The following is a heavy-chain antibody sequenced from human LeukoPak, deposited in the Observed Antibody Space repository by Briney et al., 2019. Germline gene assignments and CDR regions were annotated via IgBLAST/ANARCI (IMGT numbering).Heavy chain of an antibody. J-gene: IGHJ5*02. D-gene: IGHD6-13*01. Sequence: KPSETLSLTCAVYGGSFSGYYWSWIRQPPGKGLEWIGEINHSGSTNYNPSLKSRVTISVDTSKNQFSLKLSSVTAADTAVYYCARRYSSSWFQANWFDPWGQGRLVTVSS. CDR2: INHSGST. CDR3: ARRYSSSWFQANWFDP. CDR1: GGSFSGYY. V-gene: IGHV4-34*01.